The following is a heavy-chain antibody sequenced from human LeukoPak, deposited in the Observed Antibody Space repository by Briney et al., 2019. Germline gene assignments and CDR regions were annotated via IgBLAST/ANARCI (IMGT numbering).Heavy chain of an antibody. V-gene: IGHV1-18*04. CDR1: GYMFTSYA. CDR3: ARVGRSSSSWTHNYNYGMDV. CDR2: INGNNGTT. J-gene: IGHJ6*04. D-gene: IGHD6-13*01. Sequence: ASAKVSSKASGYMFTSYAVSWVRQAPGRGVEWRGWINGNNGTTTYAQTSQGRVTMTTDASTIAAYMELRSLGSDDTAVYYCARVGRSSSSWTHNYNYGMDVWGKGTTVTVSS.